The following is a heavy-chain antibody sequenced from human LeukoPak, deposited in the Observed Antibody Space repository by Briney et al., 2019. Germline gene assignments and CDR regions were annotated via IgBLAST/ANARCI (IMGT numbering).Heavy chain of an antibody. D-gene: IGHD4-17*01. CDR2: IGRSGYFN. Sequence: GGSLTLSCAASGFTYNNYVMSWVRHARGKGREWLSVIGRSGYFNIYAESVKGRFTISRDNSKDTLSLQMSSLRAEDTAIYYCAKDRDDSGDYVFDQWGQGILVTVSS. J-gene: IGHJ4*02. CDR1: GFTYNNYV. V-gene: IGHV3-23*01. CDR3: AKDRDDSGDYVFDQ.